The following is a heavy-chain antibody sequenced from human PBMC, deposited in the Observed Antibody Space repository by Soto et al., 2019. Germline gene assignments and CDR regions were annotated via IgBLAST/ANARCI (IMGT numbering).Heavy chain of an antibody. CDR3: ARDTDLSIGITMIAIDY. D-gene: IGHD3-22*01. V-gene: IGHV1-18*01. CDR1: GYTFTSYG. Sequence: ASVTVSCTASGYTFTSYGISWVRQAPGQGLEWMGWISAYNGNTNYAQKLQGRVTMTTDTSTSTAYMELRSLRSDDTAVYYCARDTDLSIGITMIAIDYWGQGTLVTVSS. J-gene: IGHJ4*02. CDR2: ISAYNGNT.